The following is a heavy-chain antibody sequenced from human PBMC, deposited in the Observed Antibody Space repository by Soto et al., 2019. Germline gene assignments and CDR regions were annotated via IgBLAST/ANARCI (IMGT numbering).Heavy chain of an antibody. J-gene: IGHJ4*02. CDR1: GGSISSSY. V-gene: IGHV4-59*08. Sequence: QVQLQDSGPGLVKPSETLSLTCTVSGGSISSSYWSWIRQPPGKGLEWIGYIYYSGSTNYNPSLKSRVTISADTSKTQFSLKLSSVTAADTAVYYCARQGYGDYDFGYWGQGTLVTVSS. CDR3: ARQGYGDYDFGY. CDR2: IYYSGST. D-gene: IGHD4-17*01.